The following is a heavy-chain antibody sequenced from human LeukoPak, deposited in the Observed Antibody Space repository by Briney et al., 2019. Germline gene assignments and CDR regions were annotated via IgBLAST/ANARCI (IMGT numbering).Heavy chain of an antibody. Sequence: SETLSLTCAVSGYSISSGYSWGWIRQPPGKGLEWIGSIYHSGSTYYNPSLKSRVTISVDTSKNQFSLKLSSVTAADPAVYYSARHKSPYYYDSSGQNWFDPWGQGTLVTVSS. D-gene: IGHD3-22*01. J-gene: IGHJ5*02. CDR2: IYHSGST. V-gene: IGHV4-38-2*01. CDR1: GYSISSGYS. CDR3: ARHKSPYYYDSSGQNWFDP.